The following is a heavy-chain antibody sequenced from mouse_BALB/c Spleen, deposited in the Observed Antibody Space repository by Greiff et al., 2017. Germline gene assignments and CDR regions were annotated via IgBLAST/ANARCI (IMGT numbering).Heavy chain of an antibody. V-gene: IGHV1S81*02. J-gene: IGHJ4*01. CDR3: TREERRAMDY. Sequence: QVQLQQPGAELVKPGASVKLSCKASGYTFTSYYMYWVKQRPGQGLEWIGGINPSNGGTNFNEKFKSKATLTVDKSSSRAYMQLSSLTSEDSAVYYCTREERRAMDYWGQGTSVTVSS. CDR1: GYTFTSYY. CDR2: INPSNGGT.